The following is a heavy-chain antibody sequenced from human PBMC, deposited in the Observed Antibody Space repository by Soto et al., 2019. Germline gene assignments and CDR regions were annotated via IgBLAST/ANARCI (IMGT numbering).Heavy chain of an antibody. CDR1: GGSISSGGYY. V-gene: IGHV4-31*03. Sequence: QVQLQESGPGLVKPSQTLSLTCTVSGGSISSGGYYWSWIRQHPGKGLEWFGYIYYSGSTYYNPSLKSRVTISVDTSKNQFSLKLSSVTAADTAVYYCARGLLRDHDAFDIWGQGTMVTVSS. CDR2: IYYSGST. CDR3: ARGLLRDHDAFDI. J-gene: IGHJ3*02.